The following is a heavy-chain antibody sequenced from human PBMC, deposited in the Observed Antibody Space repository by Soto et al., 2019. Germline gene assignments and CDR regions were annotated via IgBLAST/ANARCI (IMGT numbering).Heavy chain of an antibody. CDR1: GGSISRGGYY. J-gene: IGHJ5*02. Sequence: SETLSLTCTVSGGSISRGGYYWNWIRQHPGKGLEWIGYIYYSGSTYYNPSLKSRVTISVDTSKNQFSLKLSSVTAADTAVYYCARAGYELDPWGQGTLVTVSS. CDR2: IYYSGST. D-gene: IGHD2-15*01. CDR3: ARAGYELDP. V-gene: IGHV4-31*03.